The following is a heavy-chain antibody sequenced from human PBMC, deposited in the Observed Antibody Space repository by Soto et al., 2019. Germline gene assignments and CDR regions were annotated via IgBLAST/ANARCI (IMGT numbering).Heavy chain of an antibody. V-gene: IGHV1-18*01. CDR2: ISAYNGNT. J-gene: IGHJ4*02. CDR1: GYTFTSYG. Sequence: GASVKVSCKASGYTFTSYGISWVRQAPGQGLEWMGWISAYNGNTNYAQKLQGRVTMTTDTSTSTAYMELRSLRSDDTAVYYCARVLSSYGELLGSCDYWGQGTLVTVSS. D-gene: IGHD1-26*01. CDR3: ARVLSSYGELLGSCDY.